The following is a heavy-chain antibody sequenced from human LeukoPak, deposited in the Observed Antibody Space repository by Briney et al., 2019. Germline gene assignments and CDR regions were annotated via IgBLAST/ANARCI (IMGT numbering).Heavy chain of an antibody. CDR1: GFSFSTYY. J-gene: IGHJ4*02. D-gene: IGHD1-14*01. CDR3: VRENHVSFEY. V-gene: IGHV3-21*01. CDR2: ISNCSTYI. Sequence: WGSLRLSFSASGFSFSTYYVNWVCQAPGKGLDLVASISNCSTYIFHADSVRGRFAVPRDNDKNSMYLQMKSLRAGDKAVYYCVRENHVSFEYWGRGSMVTVSS.